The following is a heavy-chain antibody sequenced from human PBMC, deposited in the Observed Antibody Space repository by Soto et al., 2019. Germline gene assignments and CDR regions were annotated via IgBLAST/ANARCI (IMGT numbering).Heavy chain of an antibody. Sequence: ASVKVSCKASGYTFTSYYMHWVRQAPGQGLEWMGIINPSGGSTSYAQKFQGGVTMTRDTSTSTVYMELSSLRSEDTAVYYCARDLDYGGNSRSNWFDPWGQGTLVTVSS. J-gene: IGHJ5*02. V-gene: IGHV1-46*01. CDR3: ARDLDYGGNSRSNWFDP. D-gene: IGHD4-17*01. CDR1: GYTFTSYY. CDR2: INPSGGST.